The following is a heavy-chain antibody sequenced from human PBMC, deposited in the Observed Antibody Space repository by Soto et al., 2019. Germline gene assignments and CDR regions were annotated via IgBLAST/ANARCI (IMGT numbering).Heavy chain of an antibody. CDR3: ATMGTPATGLSYFDY. J-gene: IGHJ4*02. V-gene: IGHV4-30-4*01. D-gene: IGHD1-7*01. CDR1: GGSISSGIYY. CDR2: ISYSGTT. Sequence: SETLSLTCTVSGGSISSGIYYWSWIRQPPGKGLEWIGFISYSGTTHYSASLRSRVSISVDTSKNQFSLDLSSVTAADTAVYYCATMGTPATGLSYFDYWGQGTLVTVS.